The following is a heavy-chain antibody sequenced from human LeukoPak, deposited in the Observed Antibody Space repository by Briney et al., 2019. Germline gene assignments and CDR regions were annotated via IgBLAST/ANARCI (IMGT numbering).Heavy chain of an antibody. Sequence: GGSLRLSCAASGFTFSSYAMNWVRQAPGRGLEWVSAINGRGDNTYYADSVKGRFTISRDNSKSTLFLQMNSLRAEDTAIYYCAKDRVSPGFNLFDPWGQGTLVTVSS. J-gene: IGHJ5*02. CDR3: AKDRVSPGFNLFDP. V-gene: IGHV3-23*01. CDR1: GFTFSSYA. D-gene: IGHD2/OR15-2a*01. CDR2: INGRGDNT.